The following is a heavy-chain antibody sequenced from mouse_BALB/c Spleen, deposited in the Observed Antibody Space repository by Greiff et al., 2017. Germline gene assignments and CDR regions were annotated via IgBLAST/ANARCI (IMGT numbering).Heavy chain of an antibody. D-gene: IGHD1-1*01. CDR2: ISTYYGDA. Sequence: QVQLQQSGAELVRPGVSVKISCKGSGYTFTDYAMHWVKQSHAKSLEWIGVISTYYGDASYNQKFKGKATMTVDKSSSTAYMELARLTSEDSAIYYCARSGLYYGSSAIDYWGQGTTLTVSS. V-gene: IGHV1S137*01. CDR3: ARSGLYYGSSAIDY. J-gene: IGHJ2*01. CDR1: GYTFTDYA.